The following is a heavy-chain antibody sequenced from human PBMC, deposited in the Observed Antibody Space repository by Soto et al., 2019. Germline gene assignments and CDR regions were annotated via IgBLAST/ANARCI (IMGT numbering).Heavy chain of an antibody. CDR3: ARDDVGYCSNGVCYTKPLDY. D-gene: IGHD2-8*01. V-gene: IGHV1-18*01. CDR2: ISTYIGNT. Sequence: QVQLVQSGAEVKKPGASVKVSCKASGYTFTSYGISWVRQAPGQGLEWMGWISTYIGNTHYAQKFQGRVNMTTDTSTTTAYLELRSLRSDDTAVYYCARDDVGYCSNGVCYTKPLDYWGQGALVTVSS. J-gene: IGHJ4*02. CDR1: GYTFTSYG.